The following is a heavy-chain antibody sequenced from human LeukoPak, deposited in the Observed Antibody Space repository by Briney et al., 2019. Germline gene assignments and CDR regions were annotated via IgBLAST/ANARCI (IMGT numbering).Heavy chain of an antibody. V-gene: IGHV4-34*01. CDR3: ARRSIAAALGY. D-gene: IGHD6-13*01. CDR1: GGSFSGYY. Sequence: SETLSLTCAVYGGSFSGYYWSWIRQPPGKGLEWIGEINHSGSTNYNPSLKSRVTISVDTSKNQFSLKLSSVIAADTAVYYCARRSIAAALGYWGQGTLVTVSS. CDR2: INHSGST. J-gene: IGHJ4*02.